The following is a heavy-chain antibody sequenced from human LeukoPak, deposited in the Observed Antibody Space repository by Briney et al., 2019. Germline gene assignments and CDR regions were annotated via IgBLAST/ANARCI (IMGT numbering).Heavy chain of an antibody. Sequence: GGSLRLSCAACGFTFSSYAMSWVRQAPGKGLEWVSAISAGGSTYYADSVKGRFTISRDNSKNTLYLQMNSLRAEDTAVYYCAKGTPSRTHYYFDYWGQGTLVTVSS. J-gene: IGHJ4*02. CDR1: GFTFSSYA. CDR2: ISAGGST. V-gene: IGHV3-23*01. D-gene: IGHD6-13*01. CDR3: AKGTPSRTHYYFDY.